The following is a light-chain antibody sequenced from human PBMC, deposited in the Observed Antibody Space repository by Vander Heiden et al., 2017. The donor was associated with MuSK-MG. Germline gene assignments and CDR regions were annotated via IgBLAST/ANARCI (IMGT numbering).Light chain of an antibody. CDR2: RDT. J-gene: IGLJ2*01. Sequence: QSVLTQPLSASGTPGQKATISCSGSTSNLESNTGYWYHQLPGTAPKLLIYRDTQRPSGGPDRFSGSKSGTAASLAIRGLRSEDEAEYHCAAWDDSLSGVIFGGGTKLTVL. CDR3: AAWDDSLSGVI. CDR1: TSNLESNT. V-gene: IGLV1-47*01.